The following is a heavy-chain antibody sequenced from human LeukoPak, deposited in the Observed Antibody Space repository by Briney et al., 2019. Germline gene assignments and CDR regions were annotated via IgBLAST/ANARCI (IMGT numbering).Heavy chain of an antibody. CDR3: AREAAAEHPDY. CDR1: GYIFCSNC. J-gene: IGHJ4*02. V-gene: IGHV3-7*05. D-gene: IGHD6-13*01. Sequence: GGSLRLSCAASGYIFCSNCISWVRHTPGKGGECVANIKQDGSEKYYVDSVKARYTISRDNAKYSLYIQMNSLRAEDPAVYYCAREAAAEHPDYWGQGTLVVVSA. CDR2: IKQDGSEK.